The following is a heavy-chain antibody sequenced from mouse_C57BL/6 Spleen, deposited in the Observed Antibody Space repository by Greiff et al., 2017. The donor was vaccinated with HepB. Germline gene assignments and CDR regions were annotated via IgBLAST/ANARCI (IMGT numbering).Heavy chain of an antibody. CDR1: GYTFTSYW. Sequence: QVQLQQSGAELVKPGASVKLSCKASGYTFTSYWMQWVKQRPGQGLEWIGEIDPSDSYTNYNQKFKGKATLTVDTSSSTAYMQLSSLTSEDSAVYYCARSQLDFDYWGQGTTLTVSS. D-gene: IGHD4-1*02. V-gene: IGHV1-50*01. CDR3: ARSQLDFDY. CDR2: IDPSDSYT. J-gene: IGHJ2*01.